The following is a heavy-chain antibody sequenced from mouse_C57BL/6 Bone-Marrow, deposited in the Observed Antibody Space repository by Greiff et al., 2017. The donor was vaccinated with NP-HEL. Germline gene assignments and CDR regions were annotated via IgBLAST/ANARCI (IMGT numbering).Heavy chain of an antibody. CDR2: INPGSGGT. D-gene: IGHD1-1*01. Sequence: VQLQQSGAELVRPGTSVKVSCKASGYAFTNYLIEWVKQRPGQGLEWIGVINPGSGGTNYNEKFKGKATLTADKSSSTAYMQLSSLTSEDSAVYFCARVYYYGSFDYWGQGTTLTVSS. CDR3: ARVYYYGSFDY. V-gene: IGHV1-54*01. J-gene: IGHJ2*01. CDR1: GYAFTNYL.